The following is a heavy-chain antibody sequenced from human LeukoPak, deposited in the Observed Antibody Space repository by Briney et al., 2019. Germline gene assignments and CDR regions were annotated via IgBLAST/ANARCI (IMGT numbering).Heavy chain of an antibody. CDR2: IIPILGIA. CDR1: GGTFSSYA. Sequence: ASVKVSSKASGGTFSSYAISWVRQAPGQGLEWMGRIIPILGIANYAQKFQGRVTITTDESTSTAYMELSSLRSEDTAVYYCARAPTQYQLQKRDDYYYYMDVWGKGTTVTVSS. J-gene: IGHJ6*03. CDR3: ARAPTQYQLQKRDDYYYYMDV. V-gene: IGHV1-69*04. D-gene: IGHD2-2*01.